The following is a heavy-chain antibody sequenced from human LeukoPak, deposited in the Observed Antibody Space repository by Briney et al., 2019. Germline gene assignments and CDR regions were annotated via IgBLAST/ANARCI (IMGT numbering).Heavy chain of an antibody. D-gene: IGHD5-18*01. J-gene: IGHJ4*02. V-gene: IGHV4-39*01. CDR2: IYYSGST. CDR3: ARHDRVRGYSYGHTDY. Sequence: SETLSLTCTVSGGSISSSSYYWGWIRQPPGKGLEGIGSIYYSGSTYDNPSLKSRVTISVDTSKNQFSLKLSSATAADTAVYYCARHDRVRGYSYGHTDYWGQGTLVTVSS. CDR1: GGSISSSSYY.